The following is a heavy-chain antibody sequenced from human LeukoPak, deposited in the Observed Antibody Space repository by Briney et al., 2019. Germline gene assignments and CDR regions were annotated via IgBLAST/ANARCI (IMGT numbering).Heavy chain of an antibody. D-gene: IGHD6-13*01. Sequence: GGSLRLSCAASGFIVSSNYMSWVRQAPGKGLEWVSVTYSGGSTYYADSVKGRSTISRDNSKNTLYLQMESLRAEDTAVYYCASAGPYSRLDYWGQGTLVTVSS. V-gene: IGHV3-53*01. CDR2: TYSGGST. J-gene: IGHJ4*02. CDR1: GFIVSSNY. CDR3: ASAGPYSRLDY.